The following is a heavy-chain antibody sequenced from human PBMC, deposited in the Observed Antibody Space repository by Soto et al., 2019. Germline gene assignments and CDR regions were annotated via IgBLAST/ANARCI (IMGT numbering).Heavy chain of an antibody. CDR3: AKDLLHNTVATCGS. V-gene: IGHV3-30*18. D-gene: IGHD4-17*01. J-gene: IGHJ5*02. Sequence: QVQLVESGGGVVQPGRSLRLSCAASGFTFSSYGMHWVRQAPGKGLEWVAVISYHGNDKYYADSVKGRFTISRDNFKSPLYMQMRSLRADDTAISFCAKDLLHNTVATCGSWGQGTLVTVSS. CDR1: GFTFSSYG. CDR2: ISYHGNDK.